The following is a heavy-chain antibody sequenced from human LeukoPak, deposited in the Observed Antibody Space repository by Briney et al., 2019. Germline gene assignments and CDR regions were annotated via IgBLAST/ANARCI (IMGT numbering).Heavy chain of an antibody. J-gene: IGHJ4*02. CDR1: GGTPSTYT. D-gene: IGHD3-3*01. Sequence: ASVKVSCKASGGTPSTYTINRVRQHPGQELEWMGGIIPIFGIANYTQKFQGRVTITADESTSTAYMEMSSLRSEDTAVYYCARVRGRGFWSGPFDYWGQGTLVTVSS. CDR3: ARVRGRGFWSGPFDY. V-gene: IGHV1-69*13. CDR2: IIPIFGIA.